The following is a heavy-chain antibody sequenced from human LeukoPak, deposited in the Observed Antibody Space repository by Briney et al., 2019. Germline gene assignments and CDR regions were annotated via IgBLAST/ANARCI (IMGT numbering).Heavy chain of an antibody. V-gene: IGHV3-11*01. D-gene: IGHD2-8*01. J-gene: IGHJ5*02. CDR3: ATLIGVNWFDP. Sequence: GGSLRLSCAASGFTFSDHYMSWIRQAPGKGLEWVSYISSSGITIYYADSVKGRFTISRDNAKNSLYLQMNSLRAEDTAVYYCATLIGVNWFDPWGQGTLVTVSS. CDR2: ISSSGITI. CDR1: GFTFSDHY.